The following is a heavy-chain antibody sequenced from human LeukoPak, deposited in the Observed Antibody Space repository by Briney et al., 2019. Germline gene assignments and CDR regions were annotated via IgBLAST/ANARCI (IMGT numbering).Heavy chain of an antibody. Sequence: ASVKVSCKASGYTFTGYYMHWVRQAPGQGLEWMGWINPNSGGTNYAQKFRGRVTMTRDTSISTAYMELSRLRSDDTAVYYCARDGLPYCGGDCYRTGGAFDIWGQGTMVTVSS. CDR2: INPNSGGT. CDR1: GYTFTGYY. CDR3: ARDGLPYCGGDCYRTGGAFDI. V-gene: IGHV1-2*02. D-gene: IGHD2-21*01. J-gene: IGHJ3*02.